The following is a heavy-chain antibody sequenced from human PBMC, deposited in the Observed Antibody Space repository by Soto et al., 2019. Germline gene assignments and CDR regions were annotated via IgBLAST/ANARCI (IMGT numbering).Heavy chain of an antibody. Sequence: PGGSLRLSCAASGFTVSSNYMNWVRQAPGKGLEWLSIIYSDGRTYYADSVKGRFTISRDSSENTLYLQMNRLRAEDTAVYYCARAKVRYYGVFDYWGQGTLVTVSS. CDR2: IYSDGRT. CDR1: GFTVSSNY. D-gene: IGHD3-16*01. J-gene: IGHJ4*02. CDR3: ARAKVRYYGVFDY. V-gene: IGHV3-53*01.